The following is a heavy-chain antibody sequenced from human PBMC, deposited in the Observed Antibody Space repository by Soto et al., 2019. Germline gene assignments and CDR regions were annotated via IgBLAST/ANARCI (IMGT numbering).Heavy chain of an antibody. CDR2: IYYSGST. J-gene: IGHJ4*02. CDR3: ARQDSGWYVSFDY. Sequence: SETLSLTCTVSGGSISSYYWSWIRQPPGKGLEWIGYIYYSGSTNYNPSLKSRVTISVDTSKNQFSLKLSSVTAADTAVYYCARQDSGWYVSFDYWGQGTLVTVSS. V-gene: IGHV4-59*08. D-gene: IGHD6-19*01. CDR1: GGSISSYY.